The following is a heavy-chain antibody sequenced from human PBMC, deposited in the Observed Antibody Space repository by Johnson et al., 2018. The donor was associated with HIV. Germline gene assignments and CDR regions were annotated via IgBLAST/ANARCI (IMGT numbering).Heavy chain of an antibody. CDR2: ISYDGTNK. CDR3: ARDRCSSTTCLDAFDI. D-gene: IGHD2-2*01. J-gene: IGHJ3*02. Sequence: QMQLVESGGGVVQPGRSLRLSCAASGFTFSRYAIHWVRQAPGRGLEWVAIISYDGTNKYYADSVKARFTISRDNSKNTLYVEMNSLRVEDTALYYCARDRCSSTTCLDAFDIWAKGQWSPSLQ. V-gene: IGHV3-30-3*01. CDR1: GFTFSRYA.